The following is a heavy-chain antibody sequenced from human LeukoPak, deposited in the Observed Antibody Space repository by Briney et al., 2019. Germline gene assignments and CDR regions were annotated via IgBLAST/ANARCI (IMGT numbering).Heavy chain of an antibody. V-gene: IGHV3-33*01. J-gene: IGHJ4*02. CDR3: ARGDYGSGSYPRIFDY. D-gene: IGHD3-10*01. CDR1: GFTLSSYG. Sequence: GRSLRLSCAASGFTLSSYGMHWVRQAPGKGLEWAAVIWYDGSNKYYADSVKGRFTISRDSSKNTVYLQVNSLRAEDTAVYYCARGDYGSGSYPRIFDYWGQGSLVTVSS. CDR2: IWYDGSNK.